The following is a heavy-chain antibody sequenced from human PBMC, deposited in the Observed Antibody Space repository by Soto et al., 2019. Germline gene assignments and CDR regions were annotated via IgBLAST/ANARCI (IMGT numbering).Heavy chain of an antibody. D-gene: IGHD1-7*01. CDR2: IWHDGSEQ. J-gene: IGHJ4*02. CDR3: ARDLGSKTSSTSFDY. V-gene: IGHV3-33*01. Sequence: PGGSLRLSCAASGFTFGDYGLHWVRQAPGKGLEWVAIIWHDGSEQYYAPSVKGRFTVSRDNSKNTMYLQLDGLRVEDTALYYCARDLGSKTSSTSFDYWGQGTLVTVSS. CDR1: GFTFGDYG.